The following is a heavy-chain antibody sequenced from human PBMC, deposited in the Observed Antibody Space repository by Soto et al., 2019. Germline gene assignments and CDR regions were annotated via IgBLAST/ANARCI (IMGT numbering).Heavy chain of an antibody. CDR1: GGSISSYY. Sequence: SETLSLTCTVSGGSISSYYWSWIRQPPGKGLEWIGYIYYSGSTNYNPSLKSRVTISVDTSKNQFSLKLSSVTAADTAVYYCASVGGLGGHDKRYNWFDPWGQGTLLTVSS. CDR2: IYYSGST. J-gene: IGHJ5*02. D-gene: IGHD5-12*01. CDR3: ASVGGLGGHDKRYNWFDP. V-gene: IGHV4-59*01.